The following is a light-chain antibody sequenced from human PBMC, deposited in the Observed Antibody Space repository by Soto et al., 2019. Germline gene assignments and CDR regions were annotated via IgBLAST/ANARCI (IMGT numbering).Light chain of an antibody. J-gene: IGKJ1*01. CDR3: QQYGNSPQT. Sequence: EIVLTQSPGTLSLFPGERATLSCRASQSVSSSYLAWYQQKPGQAPRLLIYGASSRATGIPDRFSGSGSGTDFTLTISRLEPEDFAVYYCQQYGNSPQTFGQGTKVAIK. V-gene: IGKV3-20*01. CDR1: QSVSSSY. CDR2: GAS.